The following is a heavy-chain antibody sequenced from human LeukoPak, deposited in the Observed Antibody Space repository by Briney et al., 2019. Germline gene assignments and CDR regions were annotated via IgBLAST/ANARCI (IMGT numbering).Heavy chain of an antibody. V-gene: IGHV3-7*03. J-gene: IGHJ6*02. Sequence: PGGSLRLSCAVSGFTFSSHWMSWVRQAPGKGLEWVANIGKDGSERYYVDSVKGRFTISRDNAKNSLYLQMNSLRAEDTALYHCARNNGMDVWGQGTTVIVSS. CDR3: ARNNGMDV. CDR1: GFTFSSHW. CDR2: IGKDGSER.